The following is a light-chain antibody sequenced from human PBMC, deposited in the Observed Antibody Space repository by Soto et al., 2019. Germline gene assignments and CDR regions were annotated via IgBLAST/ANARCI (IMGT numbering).Light chain of an antibody. J-gene: IGLJ2*01. V-gene: IGLV3-1*01. Sequence: SYELTQPPSVSVSPGQTASITCSGDKLGDKYACWYQQKPGQSPVLVIYQNSKRPSGIPERFSGSNSGNTATLTISGTQAIVEADYYCQAWGSSTVVFGGGTKLTVL. CDR2: QNS. CDR1: KLGDKY. CDR3: QAWGSSTVV.